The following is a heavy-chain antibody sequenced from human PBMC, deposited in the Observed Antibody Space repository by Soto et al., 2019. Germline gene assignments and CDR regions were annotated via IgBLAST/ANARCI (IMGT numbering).Heavy chain of an antibody. V-gene: IGHV3-66*01. D-gene: IGHD2-21*01. CDR3: AREDCYRGGAAFDL. J-gene: IGHJ3*01. Sequence: EVQLVESGGGLVQPGGSLRLSCAASGFTVSSNYMSWVRQAPGKGLEWVSVIYSGGSTYYADSVKGRFTISRDNSKNTLYLQMNSLRAEDTAVYYCAREDCYRGGAAFDLWGQGTMGTVSS. CDR2: IYSGGST. CDR1: GFTVSSNY.